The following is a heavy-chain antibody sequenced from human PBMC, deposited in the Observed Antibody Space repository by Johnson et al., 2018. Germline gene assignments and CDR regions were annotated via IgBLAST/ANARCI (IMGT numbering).Heavy chain of an antibody. J-gene: IGHJ4*02. CDR1: GGSISRYY. V-gene: IGHV4-59*12. CDR2: FYDTMTN. D-gene: IGHD6-6*01. Sequence: QVQLQESGPGLVKXSETLSLXCTVSGGSISRYYWSWIRQPPGQGLEGIGYFYDTMTNKYNPSLRGRVTISVDTSRNQFSLNLGSVTAAGTAVFYCARLASASHHFDHWGQGTLVTVSS. CDR3: ARLASASHHFDH.